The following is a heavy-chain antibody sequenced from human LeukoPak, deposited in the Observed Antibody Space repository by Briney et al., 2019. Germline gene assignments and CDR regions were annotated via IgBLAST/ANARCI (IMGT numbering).Heavy chain of an antibody. CDR2: INSSGGST. D-gene: IGHD2-2*01. V-gene: IGHV1-46*01. J-gene: IGHJ4*02. CDR3: APEGGYCSSTSCPPDD. CDR1: GYTFTSYY. Sequence: ASVKVSCKASGYTFTSYYMHWVRQAPGQGLEWMGIINSSGGSTSYAQKFQGRVTMTRDTSTSTVYMELSSLRSEDTAVYYCAPEGGYCSSTSCPPDDWGQGTLVTVSS.